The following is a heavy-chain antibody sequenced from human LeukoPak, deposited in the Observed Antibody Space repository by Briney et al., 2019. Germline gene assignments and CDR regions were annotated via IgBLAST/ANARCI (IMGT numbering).Heavy chain of an antibody. V-gene: IGHV3-7*01. D-gene: IGHD5-18*01. CDR2: LHADGVEQ. Sequence: PGGSLRLSCAASGSSLSGYWMTWVRQAPGKGLEWVARLHADGVEQNYVDSVTGRFTMSRDNAKNSLDLQMNSLRVEDTAVYYCARGGYSFDYLGQETLVAVSS. CDR1: GSSLSGYW. J-gene: IGHJ4*02. CDR3: ARGGYSFDY.